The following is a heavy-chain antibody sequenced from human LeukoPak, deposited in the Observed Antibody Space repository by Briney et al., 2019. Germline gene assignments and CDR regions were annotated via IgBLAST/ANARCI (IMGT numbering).Heavy chain of an antibody. D-gene: IGHD2-2*02. CDR2: IYPGGNI. Sequence: PGGSLRLSCAASEVTVTNNYMSWARQAPGKGLQWVSVIYPGGNIYYADSVKGRFIISRDNSKNTLYLQMNSLRAEDTAVYYCAKGDIVVVPAARPTKDNWFDPWGQGTLVTVSS. V-gene: IGHV3-53*01. CDR3: AKGDIVVVPAARPTKDNWFDP. J-gene: IGHJ5*02. CDR1: EVTVTNNY.